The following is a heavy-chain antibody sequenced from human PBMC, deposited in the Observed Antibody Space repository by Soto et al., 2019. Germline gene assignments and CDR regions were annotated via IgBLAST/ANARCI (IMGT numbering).Heavy chain of an antibody. CDR1: GFTFSSYA. V-gene: IGHV3-30-3*01. CDR2: ISYDGSNK. J-gene: IGHJ5*02. Sequence: SLRLSCAASGFTFSSYAMHWVRQAPGKGLEWVAVISYDGSNKYYADSVKGRFTISRDNSKNTLYLQMNSLRAEDTAVYYCARDVNQITIFGVVILQQTEYNWFDPWGQGTLVTVSS. D-gene: IGHD3-3*01. CDR3: ARDVNQITIFGVVILQQTEYNWFDP.